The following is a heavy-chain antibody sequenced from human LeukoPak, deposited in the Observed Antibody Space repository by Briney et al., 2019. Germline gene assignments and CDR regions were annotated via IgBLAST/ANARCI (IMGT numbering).Heavy chain of an antibody. D-gene: IGHD3-9*01. CDR3: ATVLRYFDWLLPFDY. CDR2: IIPILGIA. CDR1: GGTFSSYA. J-gene: IGHJ4*02. V-gene: IGHV1-69*04. Sequence: SVKVSCKASGGTFSSYAISWVRQAPGQGLEWMGRIIPILGIANYAQKFQGRVTITADKSTSTAYMELSSLRSEDTAVYYCATVLRYFDWLLPFDYWGQGTLVTVSS.